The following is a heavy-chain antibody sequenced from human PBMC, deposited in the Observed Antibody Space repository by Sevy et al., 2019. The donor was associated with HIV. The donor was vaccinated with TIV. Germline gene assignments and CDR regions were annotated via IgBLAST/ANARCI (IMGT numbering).Heavy chain of an antibody. CDR2: LSFGCGEI. Sequence: GGSLRLSCAASGFTFSKYSMSWVRQPPGKGLEWVSTLSFGCGEINYADSVKGRFTISRDNSKSSVYLQMNNLRPEDMAVYHCAREGSTKPHDYWGQGTLVTVSS. CDR1: GFTFSKYS. D-gene: IGHD2-8*01. CDR3: AREGSTKPHDY. V-gene: IGHV3-23*01. J-gene: IGHJ4*02.